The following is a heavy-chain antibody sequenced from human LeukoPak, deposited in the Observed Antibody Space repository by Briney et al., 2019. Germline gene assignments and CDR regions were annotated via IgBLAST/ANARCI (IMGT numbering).Heavy chain of an antibody. CDR3: ARTPGPTVTGWFDP. CDR2: INPNSGGT. CDR1: GYTFTGYY. D-gene: IGHD4-17*01. V-gene: IGHV1-2*02. J-gene: IGHJ5*02. Sequence: ASVKVSCKASGYTFTGYYMHWVRQAPGQGLEWMGWINPNSGGTNYAQKLQGRVTMTRDTSISTAYMELSRLRSDDTAVYYCARTPGPTVTGWFDPWGQGTLVTVSS.